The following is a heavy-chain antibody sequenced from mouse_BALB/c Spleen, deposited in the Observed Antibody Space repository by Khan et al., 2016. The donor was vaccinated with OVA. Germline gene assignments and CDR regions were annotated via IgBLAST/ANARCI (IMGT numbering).Heavy chain of an antibody. CDR2: IYPGSDST. Sequence: QMQLVQSGPELVKPGASVKMSCKASGYTFTDYVMNWVKQRNGQGLEWIGQIYPGSDSTYYNEKFKGKATLTADRSSSTAYMQLSNLTSEDSAVYFCARAGWDVFAYWGQGTLVTVSA. J-gene: IGHJ3*01. V-gene: IGHV1-77*01. CDR3: ARAGWDVFAY. D-gene: IGHD4-1*01. CDR1: GYTFTDYV.